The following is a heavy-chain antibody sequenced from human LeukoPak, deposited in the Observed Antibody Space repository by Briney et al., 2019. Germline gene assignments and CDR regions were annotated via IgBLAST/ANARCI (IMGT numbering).Heavy chain of an antibody. CDR2: VSGGGGASIS. J-gene: IGHJ1*01. V-gene: IGHV3-23*01. CDR1: GFTFSSYA. CDR3: SQGGVSQFHS. D-gene: IGHD5-24*01. Sequence: PGGSLRLSCAASGFTFSSYAMSWVRQAPGKGLEWVSTVSGGGGASISYYAASVKGRFTISRDNSKNTIYLQMNSLRADDTAIYYCSQGGVSQFHSWGQDTLDTVSS.